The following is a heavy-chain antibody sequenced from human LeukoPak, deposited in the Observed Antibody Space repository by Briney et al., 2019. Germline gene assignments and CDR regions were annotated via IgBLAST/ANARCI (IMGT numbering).Heavy chain of an antibody. J-gene: IGHJ3*02. CDR2: IYYSGST. V-gene: IGHV4-59*01. CDR1: GGSISSYY. Sequence: SSETLSLTCTVSGGSISSYYWSWIRQPPGKRLEWIGYIYYSGSTSYNPSLKSRVTISVDTSKNQIPLKLSSVTAADTAVYYCARDLGVMVRAFDIWGQGTMVTVSS. D-gene: IGHD5-18*01. CDR3: ARDLGVMVRAFDI.